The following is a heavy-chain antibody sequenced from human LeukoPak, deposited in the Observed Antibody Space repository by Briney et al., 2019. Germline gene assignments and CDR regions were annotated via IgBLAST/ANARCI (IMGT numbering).Heavy chain of an antibody. Sequence: GGSLRLSCAASGFTFSSYVMHWVRQAPGKGLEWVAFIRYDGSNKYYADSVKGRFTISRDNAKNSLYLQMNSLRAEDTAVYYCARDPDYWGQGTLVTVSS. J-gene: IGHJ4*02. CDR3: ARDPDY. V-gene: IGHV3-30*02. CDR2: IRYDGSNK. CDR1: GFTFSSYV.